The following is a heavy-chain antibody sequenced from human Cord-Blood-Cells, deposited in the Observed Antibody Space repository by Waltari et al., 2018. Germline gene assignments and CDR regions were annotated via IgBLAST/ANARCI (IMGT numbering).Heavy chain of an antibody. J-gene: IGHJ4*02. Sequence: VQLVESGGGLVQPGVSLRLPCAPSGFPFRSYEMNRVRQAPGKGLEWVSYISSSGSTIYYADSVKGRFTISRDNAKNSLYLQMNSLRAEDTAVYYCARDHRYGGYYWGQGTLVTVSS. D-gene: IGHD1-26*01. CDR3: ARDHRYGGYY. CDR2: ISSSGSTI. V-gene: IGHV3-48*03. CDR1: GFPFRSYE.